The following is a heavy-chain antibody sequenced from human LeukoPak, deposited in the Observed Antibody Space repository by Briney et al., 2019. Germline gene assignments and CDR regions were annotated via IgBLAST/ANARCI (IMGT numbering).Heavy chain of an antibody. Sequence: GGSLRLSCTASEFTVSRNYMLWVRQAPGKGLEWVSLIFSNGDTHYADSVKGRFTISRGTSKNTVSLQMNSLRVEDTAMYYCTRDQMNYWGQGTLVTVSS. CDR2: IFSNGDT. D-gene: IGHD5-24*01. CDR3: TRDQMNY. V-gene: IGHV3-53*01. CDR1: EFTVSRNY. J-gene: IGHJ4*02.